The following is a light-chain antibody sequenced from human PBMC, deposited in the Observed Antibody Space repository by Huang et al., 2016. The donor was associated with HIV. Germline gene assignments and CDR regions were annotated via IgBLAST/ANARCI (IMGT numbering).Light chain of an antibody. CDR3: QLYGTSENT. CDR1: QSVSSSY. CDR2: GAS. V-gene: IGKV3-20*01. Sequence: EIVLTQSPGTLSLSPGERATLSCRASQSVSSSYLAWYQQKPGQAPRLLLYGASSRATGIPDRLSGSGSGTDFTLTIGRLEAEDFAVYYCQLYGTSENTFGQGTKLEIK. J-gene: IGKJ2*01.